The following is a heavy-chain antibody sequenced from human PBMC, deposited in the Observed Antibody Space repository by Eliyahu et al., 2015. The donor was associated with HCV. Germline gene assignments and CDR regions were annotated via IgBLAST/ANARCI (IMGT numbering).Heavy chain of an antibody. V-gene: IGHV4-4*02. CDR1: GGXXSSXNX. Sequence: QVQLQDSGPGLVKPSGTLSLTCXVXGGXXSSXNXWXWXRPPPGKGLEWIGEIYHSGSTNYNASLKSRVTISVDKSKNQFSLKLSSVTAADTAVYYCAAYYYGMDVWGQGTTVTVSS. J-gene: IGHJ6*02. CDR2: IYHSGST. CDR3: AAYYYGMDV.